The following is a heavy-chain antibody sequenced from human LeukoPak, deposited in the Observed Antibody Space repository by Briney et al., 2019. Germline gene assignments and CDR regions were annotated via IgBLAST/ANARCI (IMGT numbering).Heavy chain of an antibody. J-gene: IGHJ5*02. Sequence: ASVRVSCKASGYTFTDYYIHWVRQAPGQGREWMGWINPNSDYTFYAQKFQGRVTMTRDTSISTAYMELSRLRSDDTAVYYCAREREDIVVVVAAGNWFDPWGQGTLVTVSS. CDR1: GYTFTDYY. CDR2: INPNSDYT. D-gene: IGHD2-15*01. V-gene: IGHV1-2*02. CDR3: AREREDIVVVVAAGNWFDP.